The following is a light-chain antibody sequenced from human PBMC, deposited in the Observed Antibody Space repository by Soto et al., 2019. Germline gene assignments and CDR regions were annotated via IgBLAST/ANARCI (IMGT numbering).Light chain of an antibody. V-gene: IGKV1-5*01. CDR3: QQRSTSPPIN. CDR1: QSTSSY. J-gene: IGKJ5*01. Sequence: DIQMTQTPSTLSASVGDRFTMTFRVSQSTSSYWAWYKQKPGKAPKILTYDASNLETGVPSRFSGSGSGTDFTLSISSLQPEDFAVYYCQQRSTSPPINFGQGTRLE. CDR2: DAS.